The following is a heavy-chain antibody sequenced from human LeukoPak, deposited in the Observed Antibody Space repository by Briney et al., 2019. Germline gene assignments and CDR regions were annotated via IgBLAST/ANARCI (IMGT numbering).Heavy chain of an antibody. V-gene: IGHV4-4*02. D-gene: IGHD1-26*01. Sequence: SETLSLTCAVSGGSISSSNWWSWIRQPPGKGLEWIGEIYHSGSTNYNPSLKSRVTISVDKSKTQFSLKLSSVTAADMAVYYCARPVGATSWYAFDIWGQGTMVTVSS. CDR3: ARPVGATSWYAFDI. J-gene: IGHJ3*02. CDR1: GGSISSSNW. CDR2: IYHSGST.